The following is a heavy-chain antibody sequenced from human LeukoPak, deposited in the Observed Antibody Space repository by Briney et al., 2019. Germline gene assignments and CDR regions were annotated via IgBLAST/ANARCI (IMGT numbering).Heavy chain of an antibody. CDR3: ARTVDTAMAFDY. V-gene: IGHV4-30-4*08. J-gene: IGHJ4*02. D-gene: IGHD5-18*01. Sequence: SQTLSLTCTVSGGSISSGDYYWSWIRQPPGKDQEWIGYIYYSGSTYYNPSLKSRVTISVDTSKNQFSLKLSSVTAADTAVYYCARTVDTAMAFDYWGQGTLVTVSS. CDR2: IYYSGST. CDR1: GGSISSGDYY.